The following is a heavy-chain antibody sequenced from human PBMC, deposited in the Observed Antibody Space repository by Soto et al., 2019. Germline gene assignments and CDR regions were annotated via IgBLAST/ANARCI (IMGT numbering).Heavy chain of an antibody. CDR1: GGPFSGYY. Sequence: PSETLSLTCAVYGGPFSGYYWSWIRQPPGKGLEWIGEINHSGSTNYNPSLKSRVTISVDTSKNQFSLKLSSVTAADTAVYYCARDYYDSSGRPTIDYWGQGTLVTVSS. CDR2: INHSGST. D-gene: IGHD3-22*01. J-gene: IGHJ4*02. V-gene: IGHV4-34*01. CDR3: ARDYYDSSGRPTIDY.